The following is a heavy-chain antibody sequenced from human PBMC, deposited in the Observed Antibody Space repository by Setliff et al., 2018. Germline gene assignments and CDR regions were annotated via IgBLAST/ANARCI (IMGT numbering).Heavy chain of an antibody. CDR1: GDSFSGYF. J-gene: IGHJ5*02. CDR3: AGGAFGSRWYVRPWFDP. D-gene: IGHD6-13*01. V-gene: IGHV4-34*01. Sequence: SETLSLTCAVYGDSFSGYFWTWIRQPPGKGLEWIGDNYNPSLKSRLTISVDTSKNQFSLSLSSVTAADTAVYYCAGGAFGSRWYVRPWFDPWGQGTLVTAPQ.